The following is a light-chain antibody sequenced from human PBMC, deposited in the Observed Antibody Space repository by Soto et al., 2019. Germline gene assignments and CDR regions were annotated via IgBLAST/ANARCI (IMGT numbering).Light chain of an antibody. CDR1: QAISNH. V-gene: IGKV1-27*01. CDR2: GAS. CDR3: QNYISAPRT. Sequence: DIQMTQSPSSLSASVGDRVTITCRASQAISNHLAWYQHQPVQVPKLLIYGASTLQSWVPSRFSGSGSGTDFTLTISSLKPEDVTTYYCQNYISAPRTFGPENSVHFK. J-gene: IGKJ3*01.